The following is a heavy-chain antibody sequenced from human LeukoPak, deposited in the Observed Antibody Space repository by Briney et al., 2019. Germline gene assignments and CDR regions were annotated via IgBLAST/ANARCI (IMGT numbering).Heavy chain of an antibody. V-gene: IGHV1-2*02. D-gene: IGHD4-17*01. Sequence: ASVKVSCKASGYTFTGYYMHWVRQAPGQGLEWMGWINPNSGGTNYAQKFQGRVTMTRDTSISTAYMELSRLRSDDTAVYYCAKSKNPTGDYASGFDYWGQGTPVTVSS. CDR2: INPNSGGT. J-gene: IGHJ4*02. CDR3: AKSKNPTGDYASGFDY. CDR1: GYTFTGYY.